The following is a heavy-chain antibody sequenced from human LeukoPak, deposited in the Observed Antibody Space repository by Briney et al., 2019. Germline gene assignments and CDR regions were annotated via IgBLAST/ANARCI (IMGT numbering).Heavy chain of an antibody. V-gene: IGHV1-2*02. J-gene: IGHJ3*02. CDR2: INPNSGVT. D-gene: IGHD2-15*01. CDR1: GYTFTDYY. Sequence: ASVKVSCKASGYTFTDYYIHWVRQAPGQGLEWMGWINPNSGVTNYAQKFQGRVTMTRDTSISTAYMELSRLRSDDTAVYYCARGPSGPYCSGGSCYSDAFDIWGQGTMVTVSS. CDR3: ARGPSGPYCSGGSCYSDAFDI.